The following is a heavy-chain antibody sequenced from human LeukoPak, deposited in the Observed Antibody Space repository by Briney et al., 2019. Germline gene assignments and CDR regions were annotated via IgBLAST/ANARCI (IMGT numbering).Heavy chain of an antibody. D-gene: IGHD3-16*02. Sequence: SVKVSCKASGGTFSSYAISWVRQAPGQGLEWMGRIIPIPGIANYAQKFQGRVTITADKSTSTAYMELSSLRSEDTAVYYCARGAIRLRLGELSLLGYFDYWGQGTLVTVSS. J-gene: IGHJ4*02. V-gene: IGHV1-69*04. CDR2: IIPIPGIA. CDR3: ARGAIRLRLGELSLLGYFDY. CDR1: GGTFSSYA.